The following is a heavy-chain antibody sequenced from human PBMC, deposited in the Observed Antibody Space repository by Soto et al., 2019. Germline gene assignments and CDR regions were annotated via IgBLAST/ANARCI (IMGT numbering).Heavy chain of an antibody. CDR2: IDNSGST. CDR1: GASVSTGVYY. J-gene: IGHJ4*02. CDR3: AGAVSDFDVRRYRTSYFDQ. V-gene: IGHV4-31*03. D-gene: IGHD3-10*02. Sequence: LSLTCTVSGASVSTGVYYWTLIRQHPGQGLEWIGYIDNSGSTYYNPSLTGRVDISVDTSKNQFSLSLQSVTAADTAFYYCAGAVSDFDVRRYRTSYFDQWGQGILVTVSS.